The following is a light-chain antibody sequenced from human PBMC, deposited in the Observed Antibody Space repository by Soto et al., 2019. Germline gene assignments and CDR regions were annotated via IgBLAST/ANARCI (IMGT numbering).Light chain of an antibody. CDR2: EVT. Sequence: QSVLTQPASVSGSPGQSITISCTGTSSDVGGYNSVSWYQQHPGKAPKLVIYEVTNRPSGISNRFSGSKSGNTASLTISGLQAEDDAYYYCSSYTSSSTRVFGTGTKVTVL. J-gene: IGLJ1*01. CDR1: SSDVGGYNS. V-gene: IGLV2-14*01. CDR3: SSYTSSSTRV.